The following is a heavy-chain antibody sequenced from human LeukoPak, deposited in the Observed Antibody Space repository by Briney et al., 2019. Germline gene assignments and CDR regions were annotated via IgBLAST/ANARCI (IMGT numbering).Heavy chain of an antibody. D-gene: IGHD3-3*01. J-gene: IGHJ4*02. CDR2: ISGSGGST. CDR3: AKDQMYYDFWSGLDY. V-gene: IGHV3-23*01. CDR1: GFTFSSYA. Sequence: PGGSLRLSCAASGFTFSSYAMSWVRRAPGKGLEWVSAISGSGGSTYYADSVKGRFTISRDNSKNTLYLQMNSLRAEDTAVYYCAKDQMYYDFWSGLDYWGQGTLVTVSS.